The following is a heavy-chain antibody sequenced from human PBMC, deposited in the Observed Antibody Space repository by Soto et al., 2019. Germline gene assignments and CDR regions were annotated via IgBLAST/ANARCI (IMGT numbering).Heavy chain of an antibody. CDR1: GYTFTGYY. V-gene: IGHV1-2*02. Sequence: ASVKVSCKASGYTFTGYYMHWVRQAPGQGLEWMGWINPNSGGTNYAQKFQGRVTMTRDTSISTAYMELSRLGSDDTAVYYCASPQPEHGSYYYYGMDVWGQGTTVSVSS. J-gene: IGHJ6*02. CDR2: INPNSGGT. CDR3: ASPQPEHGSYYYYGMDV. D-gene: IGHD1-1*01.